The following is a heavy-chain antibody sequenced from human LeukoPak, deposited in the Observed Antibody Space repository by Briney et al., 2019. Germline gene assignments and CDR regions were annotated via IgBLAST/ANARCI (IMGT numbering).Heavy chain of an antibody. Sequence: GGSLRLSCAASGFTFDDYAMHWVRQAPGKGLEWVSGISRNSGSIGYADSVKGRFTISRDNAKNSLYLQMNSLRAEDTALYYCAKDMGDGYNRYYYYGMDVWGQGTTVTVSS. J-gene: IGHJ6*02. D-gene: IGHD5-24*01. V-gene: IGHV3-9*01. CDR3: AKDMGDGYNRYYYYGMDV. CDR2: ISRNSGSI. CDR1: GFTFDDYA.